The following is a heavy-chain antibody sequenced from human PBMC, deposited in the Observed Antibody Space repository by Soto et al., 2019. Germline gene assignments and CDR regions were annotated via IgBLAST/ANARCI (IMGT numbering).Heavy chain of an antibody. Sequence: PSETLSLTCTVSGGSISSSSYYWGWIRQPPGKGLEWIGSIYYSGSTYYNPSLKSRVTISVDTSKNQFSLNLRSVTAADTAVYYCARDRPSYGTTPYYYGMEVWGQGTTVTVSS. CDR2: IYYSGST. V-gene: IGHV4-39*07. D-gene: IGHD4-17*01. J-gene: IGHJ6*02. CDR1: GGSISSSSYY. CDR3: ARDRPSYGTTPYYYGMEV.